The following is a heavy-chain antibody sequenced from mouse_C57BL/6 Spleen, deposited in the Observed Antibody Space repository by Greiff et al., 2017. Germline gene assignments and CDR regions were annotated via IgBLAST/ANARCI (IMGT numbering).Heavy chain of an antibody. J-gene: IGHJ3*01. Sequence: EVQLQESGPELVKPGASVKMSCKASGYTFTDYNMHWVKQSHGKSLEWIGYINPNNGGTSYNQKFKGKATLTVNKSSSTAYMELRSLTSEDSAVYYCARTLDGYSPWFAYWGQGTLVTVSA. CDR2: INPNNGGT. D-gene: IGHD2-3*01. CDR3: ARTLDGYSPWFAY. CDR1: GYTFTDYN. V-gene: IGHV1-22*01.